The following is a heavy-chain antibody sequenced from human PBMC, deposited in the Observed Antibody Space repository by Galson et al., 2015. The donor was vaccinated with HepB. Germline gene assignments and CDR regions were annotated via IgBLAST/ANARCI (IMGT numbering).Heavy chain of an antibody. CDR2: IRGSGGST. J-gene: IGHJ4*02. CDR3: AKGGLLWFGEPLLDY. D-gene: IGHD3-10*01. Sequence: SLRLSCAASGFIFSTYAMTWVRQAPGKGLEWVSAIRGSGGSTYYADSVKGRFTISRDNSKNTLYLQMNSLRAEDTAVYYCAKGGLLWFGEPLLDYWGQGTLVTVSS. CDR1: GFIFSTYA. V-gene: IGHV3-23*01.